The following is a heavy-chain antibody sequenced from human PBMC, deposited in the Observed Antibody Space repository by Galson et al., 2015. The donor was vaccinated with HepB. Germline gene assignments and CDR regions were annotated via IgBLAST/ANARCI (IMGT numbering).Heavy chain of an antibody. Sequence: SLRLSCAASGLTFSSYDMHWVRQAPGKGLEWVAVISSDGSNKYYADSVKGRFTISRDNSKNTLYLQMNSLRAEDTAVYYCAKGLIGEGQWLLIDYWGQGTLVTVSS. D-gene: IGHD6-19*01. CDR3: AKGLIGEGQWLLIDY. J-gene: IGHJ4*02. CDR1: GLTFSSYD. CDR2: ISSDGSNK. V-gene: IGHV3-30*18.